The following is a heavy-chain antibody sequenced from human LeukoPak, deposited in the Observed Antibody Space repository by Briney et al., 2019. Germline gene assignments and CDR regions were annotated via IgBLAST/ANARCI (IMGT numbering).Heavy chain of an antibody. Sequence: PSETLSFTCAVFDGSLSGSCLSWIRQLPGKGLEWIGEIIDSGTTNNNPSLKNQVTISVDPTKNQFSLKLSSVTAADTAVYYCARGNRQLAYYGSGSRLPYDSWGQGTLVTVSS. J-gene: IGHJ4*02. CDR3: ARGNRQLAYYGSGSRLPYDS. CDR1: DGSLSGSC. D-gene: IGHD3-10*01. V-gene: IGHV4-34*01. CDR2: IIDSGTT.